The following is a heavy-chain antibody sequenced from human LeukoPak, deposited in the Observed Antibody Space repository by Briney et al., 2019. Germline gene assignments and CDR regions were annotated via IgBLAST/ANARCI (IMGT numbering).Heavy chain of an antibody. D-gene: IGHD3-22*01. V-gene: IGHV3-48*04. CDR3: ATRRIDSRFGAFDI. CDR1: GFTFSSYA. Sequence: PGGSLRLSCAASGFTFSSYAMHWVRQAPGKGLEWVSYISSSGSTIYYADSVKGRFTISRDNAKNSLYLQMNSLRAEDTAVYYCATRRIDSRFGAFDIWGQGTMVTVSS. CDR2: ISSSGSTI. J-gene: IGHJ3*02.